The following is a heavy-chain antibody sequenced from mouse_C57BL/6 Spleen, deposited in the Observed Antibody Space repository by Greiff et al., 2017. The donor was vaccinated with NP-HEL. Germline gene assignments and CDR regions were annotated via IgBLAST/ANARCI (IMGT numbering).Heavy chain of an antibody. CDR2: IYPGDGDT. Sequence: QLQQSGAELVKPGASVKISCKASGYAFSSYWMNWVKQRPGKGLEWIGQIYPGDGDTNYNGKFKGKATLTADKSSSTAYMQLSSLTSEDSAVYFCARAEDYDLYAMDYWGQGTSVTVSS. J-gene: IGHJ4*01. CDR1: GYAFSSYW. V-gene: IGHV1-80*01. D-gene: IGHD2-4*01. CDR3: ARAEDYDLYAMDY.